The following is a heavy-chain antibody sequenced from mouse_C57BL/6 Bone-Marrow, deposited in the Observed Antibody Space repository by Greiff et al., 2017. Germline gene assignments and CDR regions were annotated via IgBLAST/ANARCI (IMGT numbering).Heavy chain of an antibody. Sequence: VQLKESGPGLVKPSQSLSLTCSVTGYSITSGYYWNWIRQFPGNKLEWMGYISYDGSNNYNPSLKNRISITRDTSKNQFFLKLNSVTTEDTATYYCARERNYGSSWYFDVWGTGTTVTVSS. CDR2: ISYDGSN. D-gene: IGHD1-1*01. CDR1: GYSITSGYY. V-gene: IGHV3-6*01. CDR3: ARERNYGSSWYFDV. J-gene: IGHJ1*03.